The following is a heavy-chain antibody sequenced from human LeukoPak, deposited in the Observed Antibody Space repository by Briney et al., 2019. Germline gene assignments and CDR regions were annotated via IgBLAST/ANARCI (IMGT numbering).Heavy chain of an antibody. CDR3: ARSSSSETYYYYYMDV. J-gene: IGHJ6*03. CDR1: GFTFSSYA. Sequence: QPGGSLRLSCAASGFTFSSYAMHWVRQAPGKGLEWVAVISYDGSNKYYADSVKGRFTISRDNSKNTLYLQMNSLRAEDTAVYYCARSSSSETYYYYYMDVWGKGTTVTVSS. CDR2: ISYDGSNK. D-gene: IGHD6-6*01. V-gene: IGHV3-30-3*01.